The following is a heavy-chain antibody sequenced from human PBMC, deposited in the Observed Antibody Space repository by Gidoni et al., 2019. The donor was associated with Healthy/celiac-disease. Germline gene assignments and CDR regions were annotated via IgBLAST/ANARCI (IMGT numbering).Heavy chain of an antibody. CDR1: GGSFSGYY. V-gene: IGHV4-34*01. Sequence: QVQLQQWGAGLLKPSETLSLTCAVYGGSFSGYYWSWIRQPPGKGLEWIGEINHSGSTNYNPSLKSRVTISVDTSKNQFSLKLSSVTAADTAVYYCARVLKYYYGSGSYSPEYFQHWGQGTLVTVSS. CDR3: ARVLKYYYGSGSYSPEYFQH. CDR2: INHSGST. J-gene: IGHJ1*01. D-gene: IGHD3-10*01.